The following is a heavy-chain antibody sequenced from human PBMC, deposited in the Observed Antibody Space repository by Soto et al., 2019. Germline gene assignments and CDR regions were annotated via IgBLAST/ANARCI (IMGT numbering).Heavy chain of an antibody. J-gene: IGHJ4*02. Sequence: GASVKVSCKASGYTFTGYYMHWVRQAPGQGLEWMGWINPNSGGTNYAQKFQGWVTMTRDTSISTAYMELSRLRSDDTAVYYCARDGGIAAAGISDGGQGTLVTVSS. CDR1: GYTFTGYY. V-gene: IGHV1-2*04. D-gene: IGHD6-13*01. CDR2: INPNSGGT. CDR3: ARDGGIAAAGISD.